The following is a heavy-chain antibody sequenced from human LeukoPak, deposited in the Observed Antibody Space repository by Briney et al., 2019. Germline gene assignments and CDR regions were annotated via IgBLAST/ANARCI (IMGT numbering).Heavy chain of an antibody. CDR2: IYPRDSDT. CDR1: GYIFTNYW. D-gene: IGHD3-16*01. V-gene: IGHV5-51*01. Sequence: GESLKISCKGSGYIFTNYWIAWVRQMPGKGLECMGIIYPRDSDTRYSPSFQGQVTISADKSISTAYLQWSSLKASDTAMYYCARHGRIRGFDFWGQGTLVTVSS. J-gene: IGHJ4*02. CDR3: ARHGRIRGFDF.